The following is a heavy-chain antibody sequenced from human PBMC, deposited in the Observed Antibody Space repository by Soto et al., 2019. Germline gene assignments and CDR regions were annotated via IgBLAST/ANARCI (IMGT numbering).Heavy chain of an antibody. CDR1: GFTFSSYA. CDR2: ISFDGSDK. D-gene: IGHD1-26*01. Sequence: QVQLVESGGGVVQPGRSLRLSCAASGFTFSSYAMHWVRQAPGKGLEGVAVISFDGSDKYYADSVKGRFTISRDNSKNTLYLQMNSLRTEDTAVNYSARAAQSGSYYGHRLGYYDHWGQGTLVTVSS. V-gene: IGHV3-30-3*01. CDR3: ARAAQSGSYYGHRLGYYDH. J-gene: IGHJ4*02.